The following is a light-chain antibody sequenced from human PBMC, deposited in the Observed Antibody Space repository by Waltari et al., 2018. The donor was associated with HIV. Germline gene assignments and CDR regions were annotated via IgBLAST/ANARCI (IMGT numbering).Light chain of an antibody. CDR1: SRDTGLYYS. V-gene: IGLV2-8*01. CDR3: ASYGGTNDLV. J-gene: IGLJ3*02. Sequence: QSALTQPPSASGSPGQSVHIPRPGTSRDTGLYYSVSWYQQHPGNAPKHMIFEVTKRPSGFPDRFSGSKSGNTASLTVSGLQAEDEADYYCASYGGTNDLVFGGGTKLTVL. CDR2: EVT.